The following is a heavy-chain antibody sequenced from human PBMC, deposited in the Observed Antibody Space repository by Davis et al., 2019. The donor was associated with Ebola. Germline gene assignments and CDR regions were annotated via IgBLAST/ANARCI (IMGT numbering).Heavy chain of an antibody. CDR2: ISSSGSTI. J-gene: IGHJ4*02. D-gene: IGHD6-13*01. Sequence: GESLKISCAASGFTFSDYYMSWIRQAPGKGLEWVSYISSSGSTIYYADSVKGRFTISRDNAKNSLYLQMNSLRAEDTAVYYCARDGTKQLVFAYFDYWGQGTLVTVSS. CDR3: ARDGTKQLVFAYFDY. V-gene: IGHV3-11*01. CDR1: GFTFSDYY.